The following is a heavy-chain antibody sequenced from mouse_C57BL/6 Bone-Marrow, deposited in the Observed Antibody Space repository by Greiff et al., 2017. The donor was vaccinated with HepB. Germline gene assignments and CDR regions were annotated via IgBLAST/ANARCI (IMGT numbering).Heavy chain of an antibody. CDR1: GFSLTSYG. CDR3: ASSITTVVATDWYFDV. CDR2: IWSGGST. Sequence: QVQLKESGPGLVQPSQSLSITYTVSGFSLTSYGVHWVRQSPGKGLEWLGVIWSGGSTDYNAAFISRLSISKDNSKSQVFFKMNSLQADDTAIYYCASSITTVVATDWYFDVWGTGTTVTVSS. J-gene: IGHJ1*03. D-gene: IGHD1-1*01. V-gene: IGHV2-2*01.